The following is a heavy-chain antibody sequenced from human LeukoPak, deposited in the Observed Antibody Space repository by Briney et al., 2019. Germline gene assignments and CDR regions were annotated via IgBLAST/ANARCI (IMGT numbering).Heavy chain of an antibody. D-gene: IGHD3-10*01. J-gene: IGHJ4*02. CDR2: ISAYNGNT. Sequence: ASVKVSCKASGYTFTSYAILWVRQAPGQRLEWMGWISAYNGNTNYAQKLQGRVTMTTDTSTSTAYMELRSLRSDDTAVYYCARDGEYYYGSGSYYDFDYWGQGTLVTVSS. CDR1: GYTFTSYA. CDR3: ARDGEYYYGSGSYYDFDY. V-gene: IGHV1-18*01.